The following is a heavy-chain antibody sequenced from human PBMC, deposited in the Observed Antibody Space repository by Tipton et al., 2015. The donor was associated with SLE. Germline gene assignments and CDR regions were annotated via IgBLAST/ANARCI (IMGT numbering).Heavy chain of an antibody. V-gene: IGHV3-21*01. CDR3: ARDRIAAAAKGDAFDI. CDR1: GFTFSSYS. D-gene: IGHD6-13*01. Sequence: GSLRLSCAASGFTFSSYSMNWVRQAPGKGLEWVSSISSSSSYMYYADSVKGRFTISRDNAKNSLYLQMNSLRAEDTAVYYCARDRIAAAAKGDAFDIWGQGTMVTVSS. J-gene: IGHJ3*02. CDR2: ISSSSSYM.